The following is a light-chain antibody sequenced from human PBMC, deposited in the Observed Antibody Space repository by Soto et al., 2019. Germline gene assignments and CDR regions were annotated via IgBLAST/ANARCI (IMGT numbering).Light chain of an antibody. V-gene: IGKV1-5*01. CDR2: GAS. Sequence: DIQMTQSASTLSASVGDRVTITCRASQCISNWLAWYQQKPGKAPKLLIYGASSLESGVPSRFSGSGSGTEFTLTISSLQPDDFATYYCQQYNSYSLFFGQGTKLEIK. CDR1: QCISNW. CDR3: QQYNSYSLF. J-gene: IGKJ2*01.